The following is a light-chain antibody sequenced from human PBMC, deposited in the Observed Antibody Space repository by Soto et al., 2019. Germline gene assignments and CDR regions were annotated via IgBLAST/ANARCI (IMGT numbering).Light chain of an antibody. Sequence: QSALTQPRSVSGSPGQSVTISCTGTSSDVGRYNSVSWYQQHPGKAPKLIISDVSERPSGVSNRFSGSKSGNTASLTISGLQAEDEADYYCSSYTTSSTRVFGPGTKLTVL. CDR3: SSYTTSSTRV. J-gene: IGLJ1*01. CDR2: DVS. CDR1: SSDVGRYNS. V-gene: IGLV2-14*01.